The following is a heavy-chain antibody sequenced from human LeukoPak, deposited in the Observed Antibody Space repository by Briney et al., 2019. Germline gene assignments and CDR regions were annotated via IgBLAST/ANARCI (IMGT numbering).Heavy chain of an antibody. CDR3: ARDYYGSGSYYYYYYYMDV. V-gene: IGHV1-18*01. D-gene: IGHD3-10*01. J-gene: IGHJ6*03. Sequence: GASVKVSCKASGYTFTSYGISWVRQAPGQGLEWMGRISAYNGNTNYAQKLQGRVTMTTDTSTSTAYMELRSLRSDDTAVYYCARDYYGSGSYYYYYYYMDVWGKGTTVTISS. CDR2: ISAYNGNT. CDR1: GYTFTSYG.